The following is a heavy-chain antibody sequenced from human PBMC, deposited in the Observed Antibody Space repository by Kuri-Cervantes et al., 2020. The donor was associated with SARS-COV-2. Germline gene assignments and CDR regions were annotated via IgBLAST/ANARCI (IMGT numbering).Heavy chain of an antibody. CDR3: AGWFDYGDYPYYYGMDV. CDR2: ISTYNANA. V-gene: IGHV1-18*04. D-gene: IGHD4-17*01. J-gene: IGHJ6*02. CDR1: GYTFTTYG. Sequence: ASVKVSCKASGYTFTTYGITWVRQAPGQGLEWMGWISTYNANADYAQKLQGRVTMTTDTSTSTAYMELRSLRSDDTAIYYCAGWFDYGDYPYYYGMDVWGQGTTVTVSS.